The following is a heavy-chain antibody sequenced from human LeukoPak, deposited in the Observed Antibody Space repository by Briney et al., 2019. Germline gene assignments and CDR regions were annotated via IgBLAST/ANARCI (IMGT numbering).Heavy chain of an antibody. Sequence: GGSLRLSCAASGFTFSSYAMHWVRQAPGKGLEWVAVTSYDGSNKYYADSVKGRFTISRDNSKNTLYLQMNSLRAEDTAVYYCATAPDSGSHRRSYYYGMDVWGQGTTVTVSS. J-gene: IGHJ6*02. V-gene: IGHV3-30-3*01. CDR2: TSYDGSNK. D-gene: IGHD1-26*01. CDR3: ATAPDSGSHRRSYYYGMDV. CDR1: GFTFSSYA.